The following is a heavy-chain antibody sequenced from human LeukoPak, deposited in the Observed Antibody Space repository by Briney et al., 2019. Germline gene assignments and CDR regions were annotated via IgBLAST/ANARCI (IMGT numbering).Heavy chain of an antibody. CDR1: GGTFSSYA. CDR2: IIPIFGAA. J-gene: IGHJ6*03. V-gene: IGHV1-69*13. D-gene: IGHD2-2*02. Sequence: SVKVSCKASGGTFSSYAISWVRQAPGQGLEWMGGIIPIFGAANYAQKFQGRVTITADESTSTAYMELSSLRSEDTAVYYCAIGWLAAAILGRPWYYYYYMDVWGKGTTVTVSS. CDR3: AIGWLAAAILGRPWYYYYYMDV.